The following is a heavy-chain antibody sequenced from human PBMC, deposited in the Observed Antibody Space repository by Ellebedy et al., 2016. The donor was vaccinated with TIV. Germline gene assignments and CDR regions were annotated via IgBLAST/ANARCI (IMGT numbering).Heavy chain of an antibody. J-gene: IGHJ4*02. V-gene: IGHV4-39*07. CDR3: ASHPAAHTSFDY. CDR2: IYYSGST. D-gene: IGHD2-15*01. CDR1: GGSISSSSYY. Sequence: SETLSLXXTVPGGSISSSSYYWGWFRQPPGKGLEWIGSIYYSGSTYYNPSLKSRVTISVDTSKNQFSLKLSSVTAADTAVYYCASHPAAHTSFDYWGQGTPVTVSS.